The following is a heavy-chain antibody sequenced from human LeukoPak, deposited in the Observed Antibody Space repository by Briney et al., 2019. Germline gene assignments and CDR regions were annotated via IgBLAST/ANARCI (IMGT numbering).Heavy chain of an antibody. D-gene: IGHD6-6*01. CDR2: IIPIFSTA. CDR1: GGTFSSYA. V-gene: IGHV1-69*05. J-gene: IGHJ6*03. Sequence: ASVKVSCNASGGTFSSYAINWVRQAPGQGLEWMGGIIPIFSTANYTQKFQGRVTITTDESTSTAYMELSSLRSEDTAVYYCARAPYSSSSRGYYYYYMDVWGKGTTVTVSS. CDR3: ARAPYSSSSRGYYYYYMDV.